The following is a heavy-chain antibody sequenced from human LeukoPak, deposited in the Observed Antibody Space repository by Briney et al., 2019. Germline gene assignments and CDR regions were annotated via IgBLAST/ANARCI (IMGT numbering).Heavy chain of an antibody. CDR3: ARRAGDYSHPYDY. D-gene: IGHD3-22*01. V-gene: IGHV3-74*01. CDR1: GFTFSTYW. J-gene: IGHJ4*02. Sequence: PGGSLRLSCAASGFTFSTYWMHWVRQVPGKGLVWVSRISSDGANANYADSVKGRFTISRDNAKNTLYLQMNSLRAEDTAVYYCARRAGDYSHPYDYWGQGTLVTVSS. CDR2: ISSDGANA.